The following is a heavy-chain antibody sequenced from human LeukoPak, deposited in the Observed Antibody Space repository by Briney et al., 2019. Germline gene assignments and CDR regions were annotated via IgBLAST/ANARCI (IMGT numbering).Heavy chain of an antibody. D-gene: IGHD6-19*01. V-gene: IGHV4-4*07. Sequence: SETLSLICSVSGGSIRLYYWNWIRQSAGKGLEWIGRIDGSGSSTYSPSLGSRVTVSVDSSKSQISLKLISVTAADTAVYYCARSPLSSSGWYRADYWGQGLRVTVSS. CDR2: IDGSGSS. CDR3: ARSPLSSSGWYRADY. CDR1: GGSIRLYY. J-gene: IGHJ4*02.